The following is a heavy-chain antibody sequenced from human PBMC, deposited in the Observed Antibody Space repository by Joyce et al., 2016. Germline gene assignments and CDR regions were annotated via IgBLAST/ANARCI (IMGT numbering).Heavy chain of an antibody. V-gene: IGHV3-21*01. CDR1: GFTFSSYS. CDR3: ARSSYTNGIFDY. Sequence: EVQLVESGGGLVKPGGSLRLSCAASGFTFSSYSMSGVRQAPGKGLWWVSSVRSSSSYIKKTDSVKGRFTISRDNAKNSLYLQMNSLRVEDTAVYYCARSSYTNGIFDYWGQGTLVTVSS. CDR2: VRSSSSYI. D-gene: IGHD2-8*01. J-gene: IGHJ4*02.